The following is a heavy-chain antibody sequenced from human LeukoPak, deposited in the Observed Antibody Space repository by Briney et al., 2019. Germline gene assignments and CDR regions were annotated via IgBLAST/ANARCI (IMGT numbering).Heavy chain of an antibody. CDR3: AKDQMPYKEVDNVIDY. CDR2: TYYRSKWYN. D-gene: IGHD5-12*01. V-gene: IGHV6-1*01. CDR1: GDSVSSNSAA. Sequence: SQTLSLTCAISGDSVSSNSAAWNWIRQSPSRGLEWLGRTYYRSKWYNDYAVSVKSRITINPDTSKNQFSLQLNSVTPEDTAVYYCAKDQMPYKEVDNVIDYWGQGTLVTVSS. J-gene: IGHJ4*02.